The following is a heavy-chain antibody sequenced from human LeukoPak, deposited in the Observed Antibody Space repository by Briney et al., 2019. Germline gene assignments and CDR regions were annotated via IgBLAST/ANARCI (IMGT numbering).Heavy chain of an antibody. CDR3: ARRRYYGSGSYEYYFDY. Sequence: PSETLSLTCAVYGGSFSGYYWSWIRQPPGKGLEWIGEINHSGSTNYNPSLKSRVTISVDTSKNQFSLKLSSVTAADTAVYYCARRRYYGSGSYEYYFDYWGQGTLVTVSS. D-gene: IGHD3-10*01. V-gene: IGHV4-34*01. J-gene: IGHJ4*02. CDR1: GGSFSGYY. CDR2: INHSGST.